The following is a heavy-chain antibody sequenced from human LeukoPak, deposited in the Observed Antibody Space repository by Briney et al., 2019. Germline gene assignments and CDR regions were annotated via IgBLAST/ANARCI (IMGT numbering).Heavy chain of an antibody. CDR3: ARDRSPSLRPVDAFDI. CDR1: GYTFTTYN. V-gene: IGHV7-4-1*02. CDR2: INTNTGNP. D-gene: IGHD3-16*01. Sequence: GASVKVSCKSSGYTFTTYNINWVRQAPGQGLEWMGWINTNTGNPTYAQGFTGRFVFSLDTSVSTAYLQISSLKAEDTAVYYCARDRSPSLRPVDAFDIWGQGTMVTVSS. J-gene: IGHJ3*02.